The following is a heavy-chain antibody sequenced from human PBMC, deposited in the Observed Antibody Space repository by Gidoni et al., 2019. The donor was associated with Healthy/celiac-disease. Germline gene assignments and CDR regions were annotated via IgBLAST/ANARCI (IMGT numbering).Heavy chain of an antibody. V-gene: IGHV4-31*03. D-gene: IGHD6-13*01. CDR3: ARGVAAAGPYYFDY. CDR1: GGSISSGGYY. J-gene: IGHJ4*02. Sequence: QVQLQESGPGLVKPSQTLSLTCTVSGGSISSGGYYWSWIRQHPGKGLEWIGYIYYSGSTYYNPSLKSRVTISVDTSKNQFSLKLSSVTAADTAGYYCARGVAAAGPYYFDYWGQGTLVTVSS. CDR2: IYYSGST.